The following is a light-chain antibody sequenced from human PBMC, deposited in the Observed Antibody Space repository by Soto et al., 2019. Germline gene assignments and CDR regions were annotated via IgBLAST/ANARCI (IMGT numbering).Light chain of an antibody. CDR1: SSDVGGSKY. CDR2: DVS. J-gene: IGLJ1*01. V-gene: IGLV2-14*03. CDR3: SSYGGSSSALSV. Sequence: QSALTQPASVSGYPGQSITISCTGTSSDVGGSKYVSWYQQHPGQAPKLMIYDVSNRPSGISDRFSGSKSGYTASLTISGLQTEDEADYYCSSYGGSSSALSVFGTGTKVTVL.